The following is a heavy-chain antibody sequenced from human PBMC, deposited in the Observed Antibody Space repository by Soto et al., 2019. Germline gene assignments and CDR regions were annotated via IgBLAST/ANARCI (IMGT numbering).Heavy chain of an antibody. CDR2: IIWNGGKT. J-gene: IGHJ6*02. V-gene: IGHV3-9*01. CDR3: GIDIQNGGMGV. D-gene: IGHD2-8*01. Sequence: EEQVVESGGGLVQPGRSLRLYCVASGFTFNDRAMHWVRQVPGKGLEWVLGIIWNGGKTDYADSVKGRFNISSDNAKNVLYLQMNNLRVEDTALYYCGIDIQNGGMGVWGQGATVIVSS. CDR1: GFTFNDRA.